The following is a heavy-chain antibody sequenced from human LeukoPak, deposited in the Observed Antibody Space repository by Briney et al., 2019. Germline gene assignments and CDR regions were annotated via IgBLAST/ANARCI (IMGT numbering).Heavy chain of an antibody. CDR1: GYSISSGYY. J-gene: IGHJ5*02. D-gene: IGHD4-11*01. CDR3: ALYSSSYNWFDP. CDR2: IYHSGST. Sequence: SETLSLTCTVSGYSISSGYYWGWIRQPPGKGLEWIGSIYHSGSTYYNPSLKSRVTVSVDTSKNQFSLKLNSVTAADTAVYYCALYSSSYNWFDPWGQGILVTVSS. V-gene: IGHV4-38-2*02.